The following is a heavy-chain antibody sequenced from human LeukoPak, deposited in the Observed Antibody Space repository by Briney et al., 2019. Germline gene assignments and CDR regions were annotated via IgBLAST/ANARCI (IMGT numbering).Heavy chain of an antibody. Sequence: GASVKVSCKASGYTFTGYYMHWVRQAPGQGLEWMGWISAYNGNTNYAQKLQGRVTMTTDTSTSTAYMELRSLRSDDTAVYYCARVRRIAVVMGAFDIWGQGTMVTVSS. D-gene: IGHD6-19*01. CDR1: GYTFTGYY. J-gene: IGHJ3*02. CDR2: ISAYNGNT. V-gene: IGHV1-18*04. CDR3: ARVRRIAVVMGAFDI.